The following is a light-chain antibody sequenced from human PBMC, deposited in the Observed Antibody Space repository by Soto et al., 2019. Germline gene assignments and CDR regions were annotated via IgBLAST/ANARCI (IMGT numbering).Light chain of an antibody. J-gene: IGLJ1*01. CDR1: NIGSDS. Sequence: SYELTQPPSVSVAPGQTARITRGGDNIGSDSVHWYQQKPGQAPLLVVYDDSDRPSGIPERFSGFSYGNTATLTISRVEAGDEADYYCQVWDGSSDHYVFGTGTKVTVL. V-gene: IGLV3-21*02. CDR3: QVWDGSSDHYV. CDR2: DDS.